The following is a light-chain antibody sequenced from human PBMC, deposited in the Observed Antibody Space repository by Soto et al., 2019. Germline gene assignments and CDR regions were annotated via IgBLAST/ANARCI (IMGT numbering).Light chain of an antibody. V-gene: IGKV3-11*01. CDR1: ENVDIY. CDR2: DGS. CDR3: QQRRNWPPLT. J-gene: IGKJ4*01. Sequence: ETVLTQSPATLSLSPGERATLSCRASENVDIYLAWYQQKPGQAPRLLIYDGSNRATGIPARFSGSGSGTDFTLTISRLESEDFAVYYCQQRRNWPPLTFGGGTRVEIK.